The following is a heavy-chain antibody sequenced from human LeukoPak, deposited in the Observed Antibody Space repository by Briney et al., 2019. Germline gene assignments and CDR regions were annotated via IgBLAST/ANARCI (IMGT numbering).Heavy chain of an antibody. CDR2: INPSGGST. D-gene: IGHD3-22*01. V-gene: IGHV1-46*01. Sequence: ASVKVSCKASGYTFTNYYMHWVRQAPGQGLEWVGIINPSGGSTSYAQNFQGRVTMARDTSTSTVYMELSSLRSEDTAVYYCASLAMIGGCRWGQGTMVTVSS. CDR3: ASLAMIGGCR. J-gene: IGHJ3*01. CDR1: GYTFTNYY.